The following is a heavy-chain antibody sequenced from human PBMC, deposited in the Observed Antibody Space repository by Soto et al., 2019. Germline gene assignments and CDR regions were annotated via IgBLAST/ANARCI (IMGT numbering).Heavy chain of an antibody. V-gene: IGHV1-3*01. Sequence: ASVKVSCKASGYTFTKFAIHWVRQAPGQGLEWMGWINAGSGNTKYSQKFQGRVTATRDTSATTVYMELNSLRFEDTAVYYCARREGYCSGGVCYRWFEPWGQGSLVTVSS. CDR2: INAGSGNT. J-gene: IGHJ5*02. D-gene: IGHD2-15*01. CDR1: GYTFTKFA. CDR3: ARREGYCSGGVCYRWFEP.